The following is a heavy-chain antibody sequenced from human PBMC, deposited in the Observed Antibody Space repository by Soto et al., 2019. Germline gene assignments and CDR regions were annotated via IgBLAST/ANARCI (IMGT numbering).Heavy chain of an antibody. D-gene: IGHD6-19*01. Sequence: GXLRLSCSASVFPFSSYAMILVRQAPGAGLEWVSAISGSGGSTYYADSVKGPFTISRDNYKNTLYLQMKSLRAEDTAVYYCAKDLGALSSGWSSGLDYWGQGTLVTVS. CDR3: AKDLGALSSGWSSGLDY. V-gene: IGHV3-23*01. CDR2: ISGSGGST. CDR1: VFPFSSYA. J-gene: IGHJ4*02.